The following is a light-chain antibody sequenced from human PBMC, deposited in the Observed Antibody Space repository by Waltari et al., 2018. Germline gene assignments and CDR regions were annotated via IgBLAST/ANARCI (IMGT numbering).Light chain of an antibody. CDR1: SSAVGGYNS. V-gene: IGLV2-8*01. Sequence: QSVLTPPPSASGSPGQSVTISCTGRSSAVGGYNSVSWYQRHPGKAPKLMIYDVNKRPSGVPDRFSGSKSGNTASLTVSGLQVEDEGDYYCGSYADTSTWVFGGGTSLTVL. J-gene: IGLJ3*02. CDR2: DVN. CDR3: GSYADTSTWV.